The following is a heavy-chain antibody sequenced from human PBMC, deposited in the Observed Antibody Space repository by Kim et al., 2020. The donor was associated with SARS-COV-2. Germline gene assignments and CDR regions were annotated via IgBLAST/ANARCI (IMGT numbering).Heavy chain of an antibody. CDR2: IFNTGIT. CDR1: GASMSGFY. V-gene: IGHV4-4*08. CDR3: TRYAGSYFDY. Sequence: SETLSLTCSVSGASMSGFYWSWVRQPPGKGLQWIGYIFNTGITNYDPSLESRVTISLDTAKNQVSLNLSSVTAADTAVYYCTRYAGSYFDYWGQGALVTV. J-gene: IGHJ4*02.